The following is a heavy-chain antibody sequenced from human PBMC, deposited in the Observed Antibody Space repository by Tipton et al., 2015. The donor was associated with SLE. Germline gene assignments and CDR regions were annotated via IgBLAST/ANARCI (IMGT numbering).Heavy chain of an antibody. V-gene: IGHV4-61*09. D-gene: IGHD2-21*02. J-gene: IGHJ4*02. CDR3: ARATTALAPFDY. Sequence: TLSLTCTVSGGSISSESYYWGWIRQPAGKGLEWIGHTRISGTTNYNPSLKSRVTISVDTSRNQFSLRLASVIAADTALYYCARATTALAPFDYWGQGTLATVSS. CDR1: GGSISSESYY. CDR2: TRISGTT.